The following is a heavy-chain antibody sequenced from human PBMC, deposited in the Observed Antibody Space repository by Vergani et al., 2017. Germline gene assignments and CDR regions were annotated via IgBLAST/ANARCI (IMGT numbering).Heavy chain of an antibody. Sequence: EVQLLESGGGLVQPGGSLRLSCAASGFTFSSYAMSWVRQAPGKGLEWVSAISGSGGSTYYADSVKGRFTISRDNSKNTLYLQMNSLRAEDTAVYYCAKYFQYYYDSSGYYVYWGQGTLVTVSS. J-gene: IGHJ4*02. CDR1: GFTFSSYA. D-gene: IGHD3-22*01. CDR2: ISGSGGST. V-gene: IGHV3-23*01. CDR3: AKYFQYYYDSSGYYVY.